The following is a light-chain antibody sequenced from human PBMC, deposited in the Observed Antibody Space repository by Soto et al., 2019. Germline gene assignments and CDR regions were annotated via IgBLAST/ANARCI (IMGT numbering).Light chain of an antibody. V-gene: IGKV3-20*01. Sequence: IVLTQSPATLSLSPGERATLTCRASQSVTTNRFAWYQQKPGQAPRLLIYSVSTRATGVPDRFSGSGSGTDFSLSITRLEPEGFAVYFWQHYCGSPLDSFDQGTKLVI. CDR2: SVS. CDR3: QHYCGSPLDS. J-gene: IGKJ2*01. CDR1: QSVTTNR.